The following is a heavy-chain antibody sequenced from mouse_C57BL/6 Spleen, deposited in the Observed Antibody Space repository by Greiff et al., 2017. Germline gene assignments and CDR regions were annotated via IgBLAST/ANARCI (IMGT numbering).Heavy chain of an antibody. CDR3: ARFDYDVKYYFDY. CDR1: GYTFTSYW. CDR2: IYPSDSET. Sequence: VQLQQPGAELVRPGFSVKLSCKASGYTFTSYWMDWVKQRPGQGLEWIGNIYPSDSETHYNQKFKDKATLTVDKSSSTAYMQLSSLTSEDSAVYYCARFDYDVKYYFDYWGQGTTLTVSS. V-gene: IGHV1-61*01. D-gene: IGHD2-4*01. J-gene: IGHJ2*01.